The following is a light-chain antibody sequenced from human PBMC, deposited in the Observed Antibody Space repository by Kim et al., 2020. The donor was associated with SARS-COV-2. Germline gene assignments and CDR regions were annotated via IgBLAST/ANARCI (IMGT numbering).Light chain of an antibody. Sequence: QSVLTQPPSASGTPGQRVTMSCSGSSSNIGNNNVCWYQQFPGAATKLLIYRNSQRPSGVPDRFSGSKSGTSASLTISGLRSEDEAEYSCAAWDDSLRGPVFGGGTKLTVL. CDR2: RNS. CDR1: SSNIGNNN. J-gene: IGLJ2*01. CDR3: AAWDDSLRGPV. V-gene: IGLV1-47*01.